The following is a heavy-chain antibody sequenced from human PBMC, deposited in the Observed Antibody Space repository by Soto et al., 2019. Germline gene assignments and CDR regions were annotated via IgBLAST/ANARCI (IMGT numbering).Heavy chain of an antibody. CDR2: ISSSSSTI. J-gene: IGHJ3*02. CDR3: ALLWFGELSFDAFDI. D-gene: IGHD3-10*01. CDR1: GFTFSSYS. V-gene: IGHV3-48*01. Sequence: PGGSLRLSCAASGFTFSSYSMNWVRQAPGKGLEWVSYISSSSSTIYYADSVKGRFTISRDNAKNSLYLQMNSLRAEDTAVYYCALLWFGELSFDAFDIWGQGTMVTVS.